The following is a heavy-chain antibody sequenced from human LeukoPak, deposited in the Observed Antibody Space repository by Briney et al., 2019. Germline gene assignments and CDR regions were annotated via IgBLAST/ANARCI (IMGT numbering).Heavy chain of an antibody. J-gene: IGHJ4*02. Sequence: SETLSLTCSASGGSISSSSYYWGWIRQPPGKGLEWIGSIYYSGSTYYNPSLKSRVTISVDTSKNQFSLKLSSVTAADTAVYYCARSIYGDYVYFDYWGQGTLVTVSS. D-gene: IGHD4-17*01. CDR1: GGSISSSSYY. CDR3: ARSIYGDYVYFDY. V-gene: IGHV4-39*07. CDR2: IYYSGST.